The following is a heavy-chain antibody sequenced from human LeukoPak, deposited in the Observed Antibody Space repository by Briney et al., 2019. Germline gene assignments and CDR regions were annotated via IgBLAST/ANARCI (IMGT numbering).Heavy chain of an antibody. CDR3: ARVYSSGYYFFDY. V-gene: IGHV3-66*01. CDR2: IYSGGST. CDR1: GFTVSSNY. Sequence: GGSLRLSYAVSGFTVSSNYMSWVRQAPGKGLEWVSVIYSGGSTYYADSVKGRFTISRDNSKNTLFLQLNSLRAEDTAVYYCARVYSSGYYFFDYWGQGTLVTVSS. D-gene: IGHD6-19*01. J-gene: IGHJ4*02.